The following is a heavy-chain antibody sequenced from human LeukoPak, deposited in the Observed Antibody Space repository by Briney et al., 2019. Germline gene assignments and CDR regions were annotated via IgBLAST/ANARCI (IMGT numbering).Heavy chain of an antibody. D-gene: IGHD6-6*01. V-gene: IGHV4-59*01. CDR3: ARGRTYRSSSWFDP. CDR2: ISYSGNT. J-gene: IGHJ5*02. CDR1: GGSISNYY. Sequence: SETLSLTCTVSGGSISNYYWSWIRQPPGKGLEWIGYISYSGNTNYNTSLKSRVTISVDTSKNQFSLKLSSVTAADTAVYYCARGRTYRSSSWFDPWGQGTLVTVSS.